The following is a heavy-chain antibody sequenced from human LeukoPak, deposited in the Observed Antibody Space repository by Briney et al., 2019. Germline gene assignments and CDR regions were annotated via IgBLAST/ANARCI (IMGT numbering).Heavy chain of an antibody. CDR1: GFTFSNAW. CDR2: IKSKTDGGTT. Sequence: GGSLRLSGSASGFTFSNAWMIWVRQAPGKGLEGVGRIKSKTDGGTTDYAAPVKGRFTISRDDSKNTLYLQMNSLKPEDTAVYYCTTESAVTLSFDYWGQGPLVTVSS. D-gene: IGHD5-18*01. J-gene: IGHJ4*02. V-gene: IGHV3-15*01. CDR3: TTESAVTLSFDY.